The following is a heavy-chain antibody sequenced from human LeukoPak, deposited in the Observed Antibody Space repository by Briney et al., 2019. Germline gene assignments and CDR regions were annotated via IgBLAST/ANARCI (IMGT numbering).Heavy chain of an antibody. CDR1: GGTFSSYA. CDR2: IIPILGIA. V-gene: IGHV1-69*04. CDR3: AREAVVAGTSPPFDY. D-gene: IGHD6-19*01. Sequence: SVKVSCKASGGTFSSYAIGWVRQAPGQGIEWMGRIIPILGIANYAQKFQGRVTITADKSTSTAYMELSSLRSEDTAVYYCAREAVVAGTSPPFDYWGQGTLVTVSS. J-gene: IGHJ4*02.